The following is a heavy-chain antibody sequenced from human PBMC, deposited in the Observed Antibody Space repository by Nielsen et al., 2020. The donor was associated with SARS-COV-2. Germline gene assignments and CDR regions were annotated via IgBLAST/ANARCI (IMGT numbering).Heavy chain of an antibody. Sequence: GESLKISCAASGFTFDDYGMSWVRQAPGKGLEWVSGINWNGGSTGYADSVKGRFTISRDNAKNSLYLQMNSLRAEDTAVYYCARTTLDLRFLEWFFDYWGQGTLVTVSS. CDR3: ARTTLDLRFLEWFFDY. V-gene: IGHV3-20*04. CDR1: GFTFDDYG. CDR2: INWNGGST. J-gene: IGHJ4*02. D-gene: IGHD3-3*01.